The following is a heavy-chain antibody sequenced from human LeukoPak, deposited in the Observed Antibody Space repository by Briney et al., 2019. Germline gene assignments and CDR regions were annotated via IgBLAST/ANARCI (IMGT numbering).Heavy chain of an antibody. D-gene: IGHD6-25*01. CDR3: ARVAAAAAYYYGMDV. CDR1: GFTFSSYG. V-gene: IGHV3-33*01. CDR2: IWYDGNNK. J-gene: IGHJ6*02. Sequence: PGGSLRLSCAASGFTFSSYGMHWVRQAPGKGLEWVAVIWYDGNNKYYADSVKGRFTISRDNSKSTVYLQMSSLRADDTAVYYCARVAAAAAYYYGMDVWGQGTTATVSS.